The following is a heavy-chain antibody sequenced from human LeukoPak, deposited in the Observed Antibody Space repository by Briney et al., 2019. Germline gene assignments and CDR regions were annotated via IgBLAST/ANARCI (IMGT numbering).Heavy chain of an antibody. CDR1: GLTVSSNY. CDR2: IYTDGRT. J-gene: IGHJ4*02. Sequence: PGGSLRLSCAASGLTVSSNYMSWVRQAPGKGLEWVSVIYTDGRTFYAGSVKGRFTISRDSSKNTVYLQMNSLRVEDTAVYYCARGNYGDDSYYFDYWGRGALDTVSS. V-gene: IGHV3-53*01. CDR3: ARGNYGDDSYYFDY. D-gene: IGHD4-17*01.